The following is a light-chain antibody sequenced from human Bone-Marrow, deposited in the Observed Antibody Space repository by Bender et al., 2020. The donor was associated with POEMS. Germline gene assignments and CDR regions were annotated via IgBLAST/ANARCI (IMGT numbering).Light chain of an antibody. CDR2: QDT. CDR3: QAWDTYSVI. CDR1: DLGDKY. J-gene: IGLJ2*01. Sequence: SYEVIQPPSVSVSTGQTASITCSGDDLGDKYVAWYQQKPGQSPVLVIYQDTKRPSGIPERFSGSNSGNTATLTISGTQAMDEADYYCQAWDTYSVIFGGGTKLTVL. V-gene: IGLV3-1*01.